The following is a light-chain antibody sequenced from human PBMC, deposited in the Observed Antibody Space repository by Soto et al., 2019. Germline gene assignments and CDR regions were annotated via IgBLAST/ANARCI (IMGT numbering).Light chain of an antibody. CDR3: QQYYSHPLT. CDR1: QTISSW. Sequence: DIQMTQSPSTLSGSVGDRVTITCRASQTISSWLSWYQQKPGKAPKLLIYAASTLQSGVPSTFSGSGSGTDFTLTISCLQSEDFASYYCQQYYSHPLTFGGGTKVDIK. CDR2: AAS. J-gene: IGKJ4*02. V-gene: IGKV1-5*01.